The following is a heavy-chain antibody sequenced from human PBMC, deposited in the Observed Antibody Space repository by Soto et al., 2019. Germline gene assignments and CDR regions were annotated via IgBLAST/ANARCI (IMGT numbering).Heavy chain of an antibody. V-gene: IGHV3-23*01. D-gene: IGHD1-26*01. J-gene: IGHJ5*02. CDR1: GFTFSSYA. CDR2: VSGSGDST. Sequence: EVQLLESGGGLVQPGGSLRLSCAASGFTFSSYAMSWVRQAPGKGLEWVSGVSGSGDSTYYADSVKGRFTISRDNTKNTLYRQMHNLRAEDTAVYYGAKDQRGYSANYGDPNWFHPWGQGTMVAVS. CDR3: AKDQRGYSANYGDPNWFHP.